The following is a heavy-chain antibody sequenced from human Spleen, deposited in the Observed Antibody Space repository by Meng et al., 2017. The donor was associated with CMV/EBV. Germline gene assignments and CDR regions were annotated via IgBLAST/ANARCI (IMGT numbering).Heavy chain of an antibody. CDR3: ARRGGGGYSYGYWFDP. D-gene: IGHD5-18*01. V-gene: IGHV5-51*01. Sequence: KVSCKGSGYSFTSYWIGWVRQMPGKGLEWMGIIYPGDSDTRYSPSFQGQVTISADKSISTAYLQWSSLKASDTAMYYCARRGGGGYSYGYWFDPWGQGTLVTVSS. CDR2: IYPGDSDT. J-gene: IGHJ5*02. CDR1: GYSFTSYW.